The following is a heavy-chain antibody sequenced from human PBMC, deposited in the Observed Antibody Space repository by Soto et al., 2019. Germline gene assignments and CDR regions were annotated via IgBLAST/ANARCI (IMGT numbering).Heavy chain of an antibody. CDR3: AGDCAAGSSWFNYYGMDV. D-gene: IGHD6-13*01. Sequence: QVQLVESGGGVVQPGRSLRLSCAASGFTFSSYAMHWVRQAPGKGLEWVAVISYDGSNKYYADSVKGRFTISRDNSKNTRYLQMNSLRAEDTAVCYCAGDCAAGSSWFNYYGMDVWGQGATVTVSS. CDR2: ISYDGSNK. J-gene: IGHJ6*02. CDR1: GFTFSSYA. V-gene: IGHV3-30-3*01.